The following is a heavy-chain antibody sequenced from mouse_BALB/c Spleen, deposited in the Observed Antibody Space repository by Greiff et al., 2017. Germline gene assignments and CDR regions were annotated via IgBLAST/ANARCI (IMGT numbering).Heavy chain of an antibody. CDR3: ARHWVTTATAYAMDY. Sequence: EVKVEESGGGLVKPGGSLKLSCAASGFAFSSYDMSWVRQTPEKRLEWVAYISSGGGSTYYPDTVKGRFTISRDNAKNTLYLQMSSLKSEDTAMYYCARHWVTTATAYAMDYWGQGTSVTVSS. D-gene: IGHD1-2*01. J-gene: IGHJ4*01. CDR1: GFAFSSYD. CDR2: ISSGGGST. V-gene: IGHV5-12-1*01.